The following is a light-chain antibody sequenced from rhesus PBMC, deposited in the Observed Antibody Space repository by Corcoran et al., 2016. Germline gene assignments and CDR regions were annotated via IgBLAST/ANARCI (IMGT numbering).Light chain of an antibody. CDR1: QGISSW. CDR3: LQYSSSPRT. V-gene: IGKV1-22*01. J-gene: IGKJ1*01. CDR2: KAS. Sequence: DIQMTQSPSSLSASVGDKVTITCRASQGISSWLAWYQQKPGKAPKLLIYKASSLQSGVPSRFRGSGSGTDFTLTISSLQPEDFATYYCLQYSSSPRTFDQGAKVEIK.